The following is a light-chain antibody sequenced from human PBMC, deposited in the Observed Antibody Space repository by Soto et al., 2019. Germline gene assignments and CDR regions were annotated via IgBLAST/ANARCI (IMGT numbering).Light chain of an antibody. CDR1: SSNIGSNT. CDR3: AAWDDSLNGHVV. J-gene: IGLJ2*01. CDR2: SNN. V-gene: IGLV1-44*01. Sequence: QAVVTQPPSASGTPGQRVTISCSGSSSNIGSNTVNWYQQLPATAPKLLIYSNNQRPSGVPDRFSGSKSGTSASLAISGLQSEDEADYYCAAWDDSLNGHVVFGGGTKLTVL.